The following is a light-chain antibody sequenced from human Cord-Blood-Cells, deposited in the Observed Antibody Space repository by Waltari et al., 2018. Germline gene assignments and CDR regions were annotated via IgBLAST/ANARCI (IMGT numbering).Light chain of an antibody. Sequence: PVLTQPPSASASLGAPVTLTCTLSSGYSNYKVDWNQQRQGKGPRFVMRVGTGGIVGSKGDAILDRLSVSGSGLNRYLTIKNIQEEDESDYHCGADHGSGSNFVYVFGTGTKVTVL. CDR1: SGYSNYK. CDR3: GADHGSGSNFVYV. V-gene: IGLV9-49*01. CDR2: VGTGGIVG. J-gene: IGLJ1*01.